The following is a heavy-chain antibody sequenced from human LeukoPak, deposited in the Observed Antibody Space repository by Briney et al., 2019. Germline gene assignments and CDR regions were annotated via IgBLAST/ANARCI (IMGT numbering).Heavy chain of an antibody. CDR2: IRQDGNEI. CDR3: AKDHAGRYYFDY. J-gene: IGHJ4*02. CDR1: GFTFSSYW. D-gene: IGHD2-15*01. V-gene: IGHV3-7*03. Sequence: GSLRLSCAASGFTFSSYWMSWVRQAPGTGLEWVVNIRQDGNEIYYVDSVKGRFTVSRDNSKNTLYLQMNSLRAEDTAVYYCAKDHAGRYYFDYWGQGILVTVSS.